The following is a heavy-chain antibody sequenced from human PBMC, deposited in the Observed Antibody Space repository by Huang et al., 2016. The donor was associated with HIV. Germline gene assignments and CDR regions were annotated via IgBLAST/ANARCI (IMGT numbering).Heavy chain of an antibody. V-gene: IGHV1-69*01. CDR2: IIPAFGKP. CDR1: GGTFNYYG. CDR3: AGTLGQLLSVRYYFAH. J-gene: IGHJ4*02. D-gene: IGHD3-16*01. Sequence: QVQLVQSGAEVKKSGSSVKVSCKASGGTFNYYGFSWVRQAPGQGLEWVGGIIPAFGKPDYAKRSQGRVTISAADSTRTLYLNRDSLGSEEPAVYYCAGTLGQLLSVRYYFAHWGQGPL.